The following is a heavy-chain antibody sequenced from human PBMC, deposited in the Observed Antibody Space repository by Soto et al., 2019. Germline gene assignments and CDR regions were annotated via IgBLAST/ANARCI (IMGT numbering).Heavy chain of an antibody. V-gene: IGHV3-64D*06. Sequence: GGSLRLSCSASGFTFSSYAMHWVRQAPGKGLEYVSAISSNGGSTYYADSVKGRFTISRDNSKNTLYLQMSSLRAEDTAVYYCVKPLERWLKWGIDYWGQGTLVTVSS. J-gene: IGHJ4*02. CDR1: GFTFSSYA. D-gene: IGHD3-16*01. CDR3: VKPLERWLKWGIDY. CDR2: ISSNGGST.